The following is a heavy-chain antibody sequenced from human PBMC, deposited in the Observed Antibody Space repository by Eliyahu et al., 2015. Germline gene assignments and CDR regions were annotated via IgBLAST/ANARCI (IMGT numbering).Heavy chain of an antibody. J-gene: IGHJ4*02. D-gene: IGHD3-22*01. V-gene: IGHV3-30*03. CDR2: ISYDDGSKK. Sequence: QVQLVESGGGVVQPGRSLRLSCAASGFXFXXYXXXWVRQAPGKGLGWVALISYDDGSKKSYTDSVKGRFTISRDNSKNTLYLQMNSLRPEDTAVYYCARGYYYETSGSYRLGTPPWGQGTLVTVSS. CDR3: ARGYYYETSGSYRLGTPP. CDR1: GFXFXXYX.